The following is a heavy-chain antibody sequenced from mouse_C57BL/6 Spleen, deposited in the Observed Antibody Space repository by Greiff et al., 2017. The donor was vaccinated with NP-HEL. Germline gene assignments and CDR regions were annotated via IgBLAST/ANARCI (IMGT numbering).Heavy chain of an antibody. J-gene: IGHJ2*01. CDR3: ARIYYDYDVDY. D-gene: IGHD2-4*01. CDR2: IYPSDSET. Sequence: QVQLQQSGAELVRPGSSVKLSCKASGYTFTSYWMDWVKQRPGQGLEWIGNIYPSDSETHYNQKFKDKATLTVDKSSSTADMQLSSLTSEDSAVYYCARIYYDYDVDYWGQGTTLTVSS. V-gene: IGHV1-61*01. CDR1: GYTFTSYW.